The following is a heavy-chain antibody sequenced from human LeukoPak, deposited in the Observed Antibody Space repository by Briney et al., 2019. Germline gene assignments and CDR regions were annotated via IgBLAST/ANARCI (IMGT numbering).Heavy chain of an antibody. V-gene: IGHV3-21*01. CDR3: AKDRCSNGIGCYYYYMDV. J-gene: IGHJ6*03. CDR2: ISSSSSYI. D-gene: IGHD2-8*01. CDR1: GFTFSSYS. Sequence: GGSLRLSCAASGFTFSSYSMNWVRQAPGKGLEWVSSISSSSSYIYYADSVKGRFTISRDNAKNSLYLQMNSLRAEDTAVYYCAKDRCSNGIGCYYYYMDVWGKGTTVTISS.